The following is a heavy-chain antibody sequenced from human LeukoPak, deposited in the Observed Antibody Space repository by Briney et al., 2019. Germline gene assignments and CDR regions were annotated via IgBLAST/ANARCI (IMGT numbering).Heavy chain of an antibody. Sequence: PGGSLRLSCAASGFTFSSYGMHWVCQAPGKGLEWVAVISYDGSNKYYADSVKGRFTISRDNSKNTLYLQMNSLRAEDTAVYYCAKGWYYFDYWGQGTLVTVSS. CDR2: ISYDGSNK. J-gene: IGHJ4*02. CDR1: GFTFSSYG. CDR3: AKGWYYFDY. D-gene: IGHD6-13*01. V-gene: IGHV3-30*18.